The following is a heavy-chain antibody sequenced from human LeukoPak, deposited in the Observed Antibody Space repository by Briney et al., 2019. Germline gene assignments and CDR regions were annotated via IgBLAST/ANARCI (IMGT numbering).Heavy chain of an antibody. Sequence: PSETLSLTCTVSGGSISSGGYYWSWIRQHPGKGLEWIGYIYYSGSTNYNPSLKSRVTISVDTSKNQFSLKLSSVTAADTAVYYCARGALGYCSGGSCYIGSKVGGWFDPWGQGTLVTVSS. J-gene: IGHJ5*02. CDR2: IYYSGST. D-gene: IGHD2-15*01. CDR3: ARGALGYCSGGSCYIGSKVGGWFDP. V-gene: IGHV4-31*03. CDR1: GGSISSGGYY.